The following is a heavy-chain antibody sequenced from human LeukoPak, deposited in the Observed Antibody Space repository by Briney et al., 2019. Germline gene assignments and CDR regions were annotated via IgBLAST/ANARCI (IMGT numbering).Heavy chain of an antibody. V-gene: IGHV4-59*01. CDR2: IYYSGTT. CDR3: ASRATTGPPYYPDY. D-gene: IGHD1-26*01. CDR1: GRFISNYY. Sequence: SETLSLTCTVSGRFISNYYWSWIRQAPGKGLEWIGYIYYSGTTNYNPSLKSRVAISVYTSKNQFSLKLRYVTAADTAVYYCASRATTGPPYYPDYWGQGNLVTASS. J-gene: IGHJ4*02.